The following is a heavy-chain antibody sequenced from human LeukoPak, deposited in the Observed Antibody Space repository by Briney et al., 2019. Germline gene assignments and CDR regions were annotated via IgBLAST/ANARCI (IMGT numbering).Heavy chain of an antibody. J-gene: IGHJ3*01. V-gene: IGHV3-7*01. CDR3: ARPSVTTGVDAFDF. CDR1: GFTFSSFW. Sequence: PGGSLRLSCAASGFTFSSFWMSWVRQAPGKGLEWVANIKQDGSEKNYVDSVKGRFTISRDNAKNSLYLQLNSLRPEDTALYYCARPSVTTGVDAFDFWGQGTMVTVSS. CDR2: IKQDGSEK. D-gene: IGHD4-17*01.